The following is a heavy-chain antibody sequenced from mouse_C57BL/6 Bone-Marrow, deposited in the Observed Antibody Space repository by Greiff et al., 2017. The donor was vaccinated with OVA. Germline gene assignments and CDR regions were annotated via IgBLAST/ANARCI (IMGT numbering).Heavy chain of an antibody. J-gene: IGHJ1*03. CDR1: DSEVFPIAY. CDR2: ILPSIGRT. CDR3: ARETDDWYFDV. V-gene: IGHV15-2*01. Sequence: VQLVESGSELRSPGSSVKLSCKDFDSEVFPIAYMSWVRQKPGHGFEWIGGILPSIGRTIYGEKFEDKATLDADTLSNTAYLELNSLTSEDSAIYYCARETDDWYFDVWGTGTTVTVSS.